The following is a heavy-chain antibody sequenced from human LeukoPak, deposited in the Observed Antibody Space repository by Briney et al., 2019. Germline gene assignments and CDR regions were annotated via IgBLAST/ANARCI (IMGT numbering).Heavy chain of an antibody. CDR2: IYHSGST. CDR1: GYSISSGYY. J-gene: IGHJ3*02. CDR3: ARSMSSGWLQAFDI. D-gene: IGHD6-19*01. V-gene: IGHV4-38-2*02. Sequence: PSETLSLTRTVSGYSISSGYYWGWIRQPPGKGLEWIGSIYHSGSTYYNPSLKSRVTISVDTSKNQFSLKLSSVTAADTAVYYCARSMSSGWLQAFDIWGQGTMVTVSS.